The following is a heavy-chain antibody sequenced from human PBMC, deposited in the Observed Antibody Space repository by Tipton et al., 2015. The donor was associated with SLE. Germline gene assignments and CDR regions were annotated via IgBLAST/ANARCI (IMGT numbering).Heavy chain of an antibody. CDR1: GGSISSYY. D-gene: IGHD5-24*01. CDR2: IYYSGIP. J-gene: IGHJ3*01. V-gene: IGHV4-59*01. Sequence: TLSLTCTVSGGSISSYYWSWIRQPPGKGLEWIGYIYYSGIPYYNPSLKSRVTISVDTSKNHFSLKLSSVTAADTAVYYCARRVGYNGDDAFDLWGQGTMVIVSS. CDR3: ARRVGYNGDDAFDL.